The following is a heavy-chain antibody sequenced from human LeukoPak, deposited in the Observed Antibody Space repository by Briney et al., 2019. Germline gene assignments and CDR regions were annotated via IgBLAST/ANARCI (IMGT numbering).Heavy chain of an antibody. CDR1: GGSFSGYY. CDR2: INHSGST. Sequence: PSETLSPTCAVYGGSFSGYYWSWIRQPPGKGLEWIGEINHSGSTNYNPSLKSRVTISVDTSKNQFSLKLSSVTAADTAVYYCARGTSGLPYYYYGMDVWGQGTTVTVSS. V-gene: IGHV4-34*01. CDR3: ARGTSGLPYYYYGMDV. J-gene: IGHJ6*02. D-gene: IGHD1-14*01.